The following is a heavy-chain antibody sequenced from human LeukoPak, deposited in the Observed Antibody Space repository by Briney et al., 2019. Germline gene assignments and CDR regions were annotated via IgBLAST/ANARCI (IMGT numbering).Heavy chain of an antibody. V-gene: IGHV3-21*01. Sequence: GGSLRLPCAASGFTFSSYSMNWVRQAPGKGLESVSSISSSSSYIYYADSVKGRFTISRDNAKNSLYLQMNSLRAEDTAVYYCASLRPGVSYWGQGTLVTVSS. J-gene: IGHJ4*02. CDR3: ASLRPGVSY. CDR2: ISSSSSYI. D-gene: IGHD3-3*01. CDR1: GFTFSSYS.